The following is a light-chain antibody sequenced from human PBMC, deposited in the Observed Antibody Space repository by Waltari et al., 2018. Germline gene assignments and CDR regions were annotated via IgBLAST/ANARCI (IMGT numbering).Light chain of an antibody. CDR3: QHLTA. CDR2: DAS. V-gene: IGKV1-13*02. J-gene: IGKJ3*01. Sequence: AIQLTQSPSSLAASVGTRVTTSFWVSQGISSAVAWYQQKPGKVPNLLIYDASRLERGVPSRFSGSTSGTDFTLTISSLQPEDFATYYCQHLTAFGPGTKVDI. CDR1: QGISSA.